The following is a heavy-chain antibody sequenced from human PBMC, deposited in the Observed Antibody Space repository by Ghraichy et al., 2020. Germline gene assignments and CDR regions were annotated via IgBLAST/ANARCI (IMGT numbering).Heavy chain of an antibody. CDR3: ASRELPGYYYGMDV. V-gene: IGHV3-66*01. CDR2: IYSGGNT. D-gene: IGHD1-7*01. CDR1: GFTVSGNY. Sequence: GSLRLSCAASGFTVSGNYMSWVRQAPGKGLEWVSIIYSGGNTYYTDSVKGRFTISRDNSKNTLYLQMNSLRVEDTGMYYCASRELPGYYYGMDVWGQGTTVTVSS. J-gene: IGHJ6*02.